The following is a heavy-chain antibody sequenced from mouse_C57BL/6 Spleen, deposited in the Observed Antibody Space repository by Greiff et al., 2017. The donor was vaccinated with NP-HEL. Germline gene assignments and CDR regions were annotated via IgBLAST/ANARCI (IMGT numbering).Heavy chain of an antibody. Sequence: QVQLQQPGAELVKPGASVKLSCKASGYTFTSYWMHWVKQRPGRGLEWIGRFDPNSGGTKYNEKFKSKATLTVDKPSSTAYMQLSSLTSEDSAVYYCAREGYYGTGYAMDYWGQGTSVTVSS. CDR1: GYTFTSYW. CDR3: AREGYYGTGYAMDY. J-gene: IGHJ4*01. D-gene: IGHD1-1*01. CDR2: FDPNSGGT. V-gene: IGHV1-72*01.